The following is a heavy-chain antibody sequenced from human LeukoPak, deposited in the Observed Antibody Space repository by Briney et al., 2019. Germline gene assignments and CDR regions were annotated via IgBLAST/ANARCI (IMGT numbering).Heavy chain of an antibody. CDR3: AISSGTG. CDR1: GFTFSSYG. J-gene: IGHJ4*02. CDR2: IWYDGSNK. D-gene: IGHD6-19*01. V-gene: IGHV3-33*01. Sequence: GGYLRLSCAASGFTFSSYGMHWVRQVPGKGLEWVAVIWYDGSNKYYADSVKGRFTISRDNSKNTLYLQMNSLRAEDTAVYYCAISSGTGWGQGTLVTVSS.